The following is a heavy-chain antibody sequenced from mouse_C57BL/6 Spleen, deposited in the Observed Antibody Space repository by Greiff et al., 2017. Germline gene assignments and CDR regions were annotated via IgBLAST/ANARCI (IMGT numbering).Heavy chain of an antibody. CDR3: ARSGNYGNYGGWYFDV. J-gene: IGHJ1*03. CDR2: IDPSDSET. CDR1: GYTFTSYW. V-gene: IGHV1-52*01. Sequence: QVQLQQPGAELVRPGSSVKLSCKASGYTFTSYWMHWVKQRPIQGLEWIGNIDPSDSETHYNQKFKDKATLTLDKSSSTADMKLSSLTSEDSAVYYCARSGNYGNYGGWYFDVWGTGTTVTVSS. D-gene: IGHD2-1*01.